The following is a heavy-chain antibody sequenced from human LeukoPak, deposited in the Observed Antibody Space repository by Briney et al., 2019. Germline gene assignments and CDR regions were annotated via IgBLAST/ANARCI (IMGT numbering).Heavy chain of an antibody. V-gene: IGHV3-30-3*01. Sequence: GGSLRLSCAASGFTFSSYAMHWVRQAPGKRLEWVAVISYDGSNKYYADSVKGRFTISRGNSKNTLYLQMNSLRAEDTAVYYCARVGVGDYYDSSGYPDYWGQGTLVTVSS. J-gene: IGHJ4*02. CDR2: ISYDGSNK. D-gene: IGHD3-22*01. CDR1: GFTFSSYA. CDR3: ARVGVGDYYDSSGYPDY.